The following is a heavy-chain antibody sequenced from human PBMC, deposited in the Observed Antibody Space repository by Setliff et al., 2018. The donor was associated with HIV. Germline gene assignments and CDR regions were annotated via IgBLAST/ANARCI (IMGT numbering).Heavy chain of an antibody. CDR2: ISYSGIT. J-gene: IGHJ6*03. CDR1: GASIISGDFY. D-gene: IGHD3-22*01. V-gene: IGHV4-31*03. CDR3: ARDLKVYYDSSGFPYYYYMDV. Sequence: PSETLSLTCSVSGASIISGDFYWAWIRQHPGKGLEWLGYISYSGITYYKPSLRSRVSISVDTSKNQFSLKLSSVTAADTAVYYCARDLKVYYDSSGFPYYYYMDVWGKGTTVTVSS.